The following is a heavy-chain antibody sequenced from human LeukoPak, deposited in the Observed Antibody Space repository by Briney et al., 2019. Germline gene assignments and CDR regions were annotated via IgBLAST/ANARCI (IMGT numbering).Heavy chain of an antibody. V-gene: IGHV4-39*01. CDR1: GGSISSSSYY. CDR2: IYYSGST. CDR3: ATGGSGSYYNRYYYYGMDV. J-gene: IGHJ6*02. D-gene: IGHD3-10*01. Sequence: SETLSLTCTVSGGSISSSSYYWGWIRQPPGKGLEWIGSIYYSGSTYYNPSLKSRVTISVDTSKNQFSLKLSSVTAADTAVYYCATGGSGSYYNRYYYYGMDVWGQGTTVTVSS.